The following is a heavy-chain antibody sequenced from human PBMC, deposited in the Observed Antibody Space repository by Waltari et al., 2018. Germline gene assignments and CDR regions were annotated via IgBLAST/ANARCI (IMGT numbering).Heavy chain of an antibody. J-gene: IGHJ6*02. D-gene: IGHD1-26*01. CDR1: GYSFTSYD. V-gene: IGHV1-8*01. CDR2: MNPSGRDT. Sequence: QVQLVQSGAEVKSPGATVKVSCKTSGYSFTSYDIQWVRQATGQGPEWMGWMNPSGRDTYYAQKFQGRVTMTTNTSISTAYLHLSSLRSEDTAVYYCARAVGGAARGYYGMDVWGQGTTVTVSS. CDR3: ARAVGGAARGYYGMDV.